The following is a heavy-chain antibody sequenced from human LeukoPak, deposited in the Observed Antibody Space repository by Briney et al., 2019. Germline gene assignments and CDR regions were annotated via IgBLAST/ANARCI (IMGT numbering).Heavy chain of an antibody. V-gene: IGHV7-4-1*02. CDR2: ISTNIGNP. CDR1: GYTFTSYA. CDR3: ARADSSGYYGWYFDL. D-gene: IGHD3-22*01. J-gene: IGHJ2*01. Sequence: ASVKVSCKASGYTFTSYAMNWVRQAPGQGLEWMGWISTNIGNPTYAQGFTGRFVFSLDTSVSTAYLQISSLKAEDTAVYYCARADSSGYYGWYFDLWGRGTLVTVSS.